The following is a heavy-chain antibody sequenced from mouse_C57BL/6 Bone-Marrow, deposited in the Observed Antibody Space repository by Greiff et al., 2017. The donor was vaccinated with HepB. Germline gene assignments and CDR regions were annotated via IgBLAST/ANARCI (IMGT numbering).Heavy chain of an antibody. CDR2: IYWDDDK. D-gene: IGHD1-1*01. J-gene: IGHJ4*01. Sequence: VKLVESGPGILQSSQTLSLTCSFSGFSLSTSGMGVSWIRQPSGKGLEWLAHIYWDDDKRYNPSLKSRLTISKDTSRNQVFLKITSVDTADTATYYCARREAYYYGSLYAMDYWGQGTSVTVSS. V-gene: IGHV8-12*01. CDR3: ARREAYYYGSLYAMDY. CDR1: GFSLSTSGMG.